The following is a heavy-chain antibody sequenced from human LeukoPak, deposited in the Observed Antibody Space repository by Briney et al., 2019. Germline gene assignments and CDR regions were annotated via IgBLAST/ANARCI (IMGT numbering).Heavy chain of an antibody. CDR3: ARRPGAAAGTFYFDY. CDR1: GGTFSSYA. V-gene: IGHV1-69*04. CDR2: IIPILGIA. J-gene: IGHJ4*02. D-gene: IGHD6-13*01. Sequence: SVKVSCKASGGTFSSYAISWVRQAPGQGLEWMGRIIPILGIANYAQKFQGRVTITADKSTSTAYMELSSLRSEDTAVYYCARRPGAAAGTFYFDYWGQGTLVTVSS.